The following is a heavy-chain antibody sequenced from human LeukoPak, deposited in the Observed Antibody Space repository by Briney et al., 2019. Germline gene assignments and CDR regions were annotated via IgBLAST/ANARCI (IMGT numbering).Heavy chain of an antibody. CDR2: IWYDGSNK. CDR3: ARDRSMSGWYIDL. Sequence: GGSLRLSCAASGFTFSSYGMHWVRQAPGKGLEWVAVIWYDGSNKYYPDSVQGRFTISRDNSKNALYLQVNSLRAEDTAVYYCARDRSMSGWYIDLWGRGTLVTVSS. CDR1: GFTFSSYG. D-gene: IGHD2/OR15-2a*01. J-gene: IGHJ2*01. V-gene: IGHV3-33*01.